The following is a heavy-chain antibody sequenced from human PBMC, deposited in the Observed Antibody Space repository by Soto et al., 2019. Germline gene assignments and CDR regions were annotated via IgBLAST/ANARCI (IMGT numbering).Heavy chain of an antibody. V-gene: IGHV1-18*01. Sequence: ASVKVSCKASGYTFTSYGISWVRQAPGQGLEWMGWISAYNGNTNYAQKLQGRVTMTTDTSTSTAYMELRSLRSDDTAVYYCARYPLVVREYHLLADPRFDPWGQGTLVTVSS. CDR1: GYTFTSYG. CDR2: ISAYNGNT. D-gene: IGHD2-2*01. J-gene: IGHJ5*02. CDR3: ARYPLVVREYHLLADPRFDP.